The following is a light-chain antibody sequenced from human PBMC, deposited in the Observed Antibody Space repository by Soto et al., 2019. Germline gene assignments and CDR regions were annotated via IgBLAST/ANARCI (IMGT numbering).Light chain of an antibody. V-gene: IGKV3-11*01. J-gene: IGKJ5*01. CDR2: DAS. CDR1: RSVSAY. Sequence: EIVLTEYQATLFLSPWEREHVCCRASRSVSAYLVWNQQKPGQAPSRLIYDASNRATGIPARFSGSGSGTDFTLTISSREPEDVAVYNCQYRSNWSPGTFGQGTRLEIK. CDR3: QYRSNWSPGT.